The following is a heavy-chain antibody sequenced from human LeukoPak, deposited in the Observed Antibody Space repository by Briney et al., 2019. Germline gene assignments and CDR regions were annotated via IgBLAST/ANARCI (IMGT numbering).Heavy chain of an antibody. Sequence: GGSLRLSCAAAGFRFSDFGMHWVRQAPGKGLEWVAVISYDGTNKFYVDSVKGRFTISRDNSKNTLHLQMNSLRVEDTAVYFCAKSGDYVRYFDLWAVAPWSLSPQ. V-gene: IGHV3-30*18. CDR3: AKSGDYVRYFDL. D-gene: IGHD3-16*01. CDR1: GFRFSDFG. J-gene: IGHJ2*01. CDR2: ISYDGTNK.